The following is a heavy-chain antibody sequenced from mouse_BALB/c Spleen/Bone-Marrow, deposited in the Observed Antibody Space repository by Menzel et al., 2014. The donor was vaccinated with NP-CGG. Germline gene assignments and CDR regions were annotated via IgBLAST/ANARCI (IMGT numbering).Heavy chain of an antibody. CDR2: ISNGGGST. CDR1: GFTFSSYT. CDR3: ARHYYGSSYSDY. V-gene: IGHV5-12-2*01. J-gene: IGHJ2*01. Sequence: EVHLVESGGGLVQPGGSLKLSCAASGFTFSSYTMSWVRQTPEKRLEWVAYISNGGGSTYYPDTVKGRFTISRDNAKNTLYLQMSSLKSEDTAMYYCARHYYGSSYSDYWGQGTTLTVSS. D-gene: IGHD1-1*01.